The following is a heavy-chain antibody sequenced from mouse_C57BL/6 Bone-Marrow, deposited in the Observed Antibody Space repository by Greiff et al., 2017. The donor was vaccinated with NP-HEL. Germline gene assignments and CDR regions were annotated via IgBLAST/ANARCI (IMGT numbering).Heavy chain of an antibody. CDR2: IYPGSGST. J-gene: IGHJ2*01. CDR3: ARMGRWLLRDFDY. Sequence: QVQLQQPGAELVKPGASVKMSCKASAYTFTSYWITWVKQRPGQGLEWIGDIYPGSGSTNYNEKFKSKATLTVDTSSSTAYMQLSSLTSEDSAVYYCARMGRWLLRDFDYWGQGTTLTVSS. V-gene: IGHV1-55*01. CDR1: AYTFTSYW. D-gene: IGHD2-3*01.